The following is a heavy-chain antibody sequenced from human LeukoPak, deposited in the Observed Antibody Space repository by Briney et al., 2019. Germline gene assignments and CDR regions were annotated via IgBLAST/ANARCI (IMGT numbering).Heavy chain of an antibody. CDR2: KKQDGSEK. CDR3: ASGQWLVLNY. V-gene: IGHV3-7*03. J-gene: IGHJ4*02. Sequence: PGGSLRLSCAASGFTFSSYWMSWVRQAPGKGLEWVADKKQDGSEKYVDSVKGRFTISRDNAKNSLYLQMNSLRAEDTAVYYCASGQWLVLNYWGQGTLVTVSS. D-gene: IGHD6-19*01. CDR1: GFTFSSYW.